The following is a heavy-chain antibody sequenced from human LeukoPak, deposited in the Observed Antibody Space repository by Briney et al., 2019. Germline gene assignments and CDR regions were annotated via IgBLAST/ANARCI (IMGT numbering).Heavy chain of an antibody. V-gene: IGHV3-21*01. Sequence: GGSLRLSCAASGFTFSRFSMNWVRQAPGKGLEWVSSISSSGTYIYYADSVKGRFTISRDSAKNSLYLQMNSLRAEDTAVYYRARGRGYSYGWRNDFDYWGQGTLVTVSS. CDR1: GFTFSRFS. CDR2: ISSSGTYI. CDR3: ARGRGYSYGWRNDFDY. J-gene: IGHJ4*02. D-gene: IGHD5-18*01.